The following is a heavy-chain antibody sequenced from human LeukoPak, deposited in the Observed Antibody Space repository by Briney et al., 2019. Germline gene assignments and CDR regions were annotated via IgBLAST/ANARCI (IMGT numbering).Heavy chain of an antibody. D-gene: IGHD5-18*01. CDR2: MNPSTGRT. Sequence: ASXKVSCKASGYTFTSYDINWVRQATGQGLEWMGWMNPSTGRTGSAQRFQGRVTMTINTSTSTAYMELRSLRSEDTAVYYCARPLRGYSPFDSWGQGTLVTVSS. CDR3: ARPLRGYSPFDS. J-gene: IGHJ4*02. V-gene: IGHV1-8*01. CDR1: GYTFTSYD.